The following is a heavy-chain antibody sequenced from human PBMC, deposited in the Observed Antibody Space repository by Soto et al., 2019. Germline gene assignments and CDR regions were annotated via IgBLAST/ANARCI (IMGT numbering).Heavy chain of an antibody. Sequence: PSETLSLTCTVSGGSISSGGYYWSWIRQHPWKGLEWIGYIYYSGSTYYNPSLKSRVTISVDTSKNQFSLKLSSVTAADTAVYYCARDKRYNWNPEWFDPWGQGTLVTVSS. V-gene: IGHV4-31*03. CDR2: IYYSGST. CDR1: GGSISSGGYY. D-gene: IGHD1-20*01. J-gene: IGHJ5*02. CDR3: ARDKRYNWNPEWFDP.